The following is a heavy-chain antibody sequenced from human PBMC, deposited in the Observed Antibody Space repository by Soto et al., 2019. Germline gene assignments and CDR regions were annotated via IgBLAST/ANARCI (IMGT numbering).Heavy chain of an antibody. V-gene: IGHV4-59*01. CDR2: IYYSGST. CDR1: GGSISSYY. D-gene: IGHD6-19*01. J-gene: IGHJ4*02. Sequence: SETLSLTCTVSGGSISSYYWSWIRQPPGKGLEWIGYIYYSGSTNYNPSLKSRVTISVDTSKNQFSLKLSSVTAADTAVYYCARGSGWYIVGHDYWGQGTLVTVSS. CDR3: ARGSGWYIVGHDY.